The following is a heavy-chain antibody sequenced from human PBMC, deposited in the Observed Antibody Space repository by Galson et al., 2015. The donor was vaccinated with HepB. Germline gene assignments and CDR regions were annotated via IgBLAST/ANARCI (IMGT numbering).Heavy chain of an antibody. CDR2: ISSDGKT. D-gene: IGHD2-8*01. V-gene: IGHV3-23*01. CDR3: AKRSKPYCIRGVCSETGSYYFDY. Sequence: SLRLSCAASGFTFGNYAMTWVRQAPGRGLEWVSTISSDGKTYYADSVKGRFTISRDTSQNTLFLQMNSLRAEDTAIYYCAKRSKPYCIRGVCSETGSYYFDYWGQGTLVTVS. J-gene: IGHJ4*02. CDR1: GFTFGNYA.